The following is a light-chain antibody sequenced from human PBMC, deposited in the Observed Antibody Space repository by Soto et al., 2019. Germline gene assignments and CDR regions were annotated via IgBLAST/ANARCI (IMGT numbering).Light chain of an antibody. CDR3: QQSYSTPFT. CDR2: APS. Sequence: DIQMTQSPSSLSASVGDRVTITCRASQSIYIYVNWYQQRPGKAPKLLMYAPSTSQNGVPSRFSGSGSGTDFTLTISSLQPEDFAIYYCQQSYSTPFTFGPGTEVDIK. J-gene: IGKJ3*01. V-gene: IGKV1-39*01. CDR1: QSIYIY.